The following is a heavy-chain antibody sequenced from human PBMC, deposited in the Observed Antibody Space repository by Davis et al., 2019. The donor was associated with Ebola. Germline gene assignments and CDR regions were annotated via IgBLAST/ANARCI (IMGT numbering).Heavy chain of an antibody. Sequence: GGSLRLSCAASGFTFSNYAMSWVRQAPGKGLEWVAVIWYDGSNKYYADSVKGRFTISRDNSKNTLYLQMNSLRAEDTAVYYCARAVAPSYFDYWGQGTLVTVSS. D-gene: IGHD5-12*01. CDR2: IWYDGSNK. CDR3: ARAVAPSYFDY. CDR1: GFTFSNYA. V-gene: IGHV3-33*08. J-gene: IGHJ4*02.